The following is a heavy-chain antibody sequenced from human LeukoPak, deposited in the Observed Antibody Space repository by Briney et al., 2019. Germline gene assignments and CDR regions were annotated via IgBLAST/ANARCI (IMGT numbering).Heavy chain of an antibody. CDR3: AKHHILTGYYFFTPFFDY. Sequence: SETLSLTCTVSGYSISSGSYWGWIRQPPGKGLEWLGSIYQSGSTYYNPSLESRVTISVDTSKNQFSLNLSSVSAADTAVYYCAKHHILTGYYFFTPFFDYWSQGTLVTVSS. J-gene: IGHJ4*02. CDR1: GYSISSGSY. CDR2: IYQSGST. D-gene: IGHD3-9*01. V-gene: IGHV4-38-2*02.